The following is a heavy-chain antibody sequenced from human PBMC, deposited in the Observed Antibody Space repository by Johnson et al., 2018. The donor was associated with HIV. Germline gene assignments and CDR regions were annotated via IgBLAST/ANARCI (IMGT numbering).Heavy chain of an antibody. V-gene: IGHV3-23*04. Sequence: MLLVESGGGVVQPGRSLRLSCAASGFTFSSYAMRWVRQAPGKGLEWVSGVTGTGGDTYYAEYVKGRFTISRDNSKNTLYLQMNSLRAEDTAVYYCARVRGYSYGAHAFDIWGQGTMVTVSS. D-gene: IGHD5-18*01. CDR2: VTGTGGDT. CDR1: GFTFSSYA. J-gene: IGHJ3*02. CDR3: ARVRGYSYGAHAFDI.